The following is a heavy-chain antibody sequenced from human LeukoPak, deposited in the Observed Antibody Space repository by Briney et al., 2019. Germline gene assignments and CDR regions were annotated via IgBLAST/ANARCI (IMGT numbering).Heavy chain of an antibody. CDR2: IYYSGST. CDR3: ARAKRYDFWSDYYLDY. D-gene: IGHD3-3*01. J-gene: IGHJ4*02. Sequence: PSETLSLTCTVSGGSISSYYWSWIRQPPGKGLEWIGYIYYSGSTNYNPSLKSRVTISVDTSKNQFSLKLSSVTAADTAVYYCARAKRYDFWSDYYLDYWGQGTLVTVSS. CDR1: GGSISSYY. V-gene: IGHV4-59*01.